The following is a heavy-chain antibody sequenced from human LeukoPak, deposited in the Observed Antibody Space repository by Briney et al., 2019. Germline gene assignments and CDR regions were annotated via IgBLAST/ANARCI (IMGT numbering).Heavy chain of an antibody. CDR1: GGSISSYY. CDR3: ARHISFGVVSFDY. CDR2: IYYSGST. D-gene: IGHD3-3*01. V-gene: IGHV4-59*08. Sequence: TETLSLTCTVPGGSISSYYWSWIRQPPGKGLEWIGYIYYSGSTYYNPSLKSRVAISVDTSKNHFSLKLSSVTAADTAVYYCARHISFGVVSFDYWGQGTLVTVSS. J-gene: IGHJ4*02.